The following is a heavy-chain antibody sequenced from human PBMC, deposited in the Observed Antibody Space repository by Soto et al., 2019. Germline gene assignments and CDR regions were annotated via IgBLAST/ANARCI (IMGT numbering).Heavy chain of an antibody. Sequence: EVQLLESGGGLVQPGGSLTLSCAASGFTFSDYTMSWVRQAPGKVLECVSVILSDHNTYYADSVRGRFTISRDNSKNTMYLEMNSLRDEDTAVYYCARRTSGYFGYWGQGTRVTVSS. V-gene: IGHV3-23*03. D-gene: IGHD6-19*01. CDR3: ARRTSGYFGY. J-gene: IGHJ4*02. CDR2: ILSDHNT. CDR1: GFTFSDYT.